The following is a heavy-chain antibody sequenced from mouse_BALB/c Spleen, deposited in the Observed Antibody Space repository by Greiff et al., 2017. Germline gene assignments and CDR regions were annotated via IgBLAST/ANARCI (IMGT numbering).Heavy chain of an antibody. J-gene: IGHJ3*01. CDR2: ISYSGST. Sequence: EVKLVESGPGLVKPSQSLSLTCTVTGYSITSDYAWNWIRQFPGNKLEWMGYISYSGSTSYNPSLKSRISITRDTSKNQFFLQLNSVTTEDTATYYCARNYGSREGFAYWGQGTLVTVSA. V-gene: IGHV3-2*02. CDR1: GYSITSDYA. D-gene: IGHD1-1*01. CDR3: ARNYGSREGFAY.